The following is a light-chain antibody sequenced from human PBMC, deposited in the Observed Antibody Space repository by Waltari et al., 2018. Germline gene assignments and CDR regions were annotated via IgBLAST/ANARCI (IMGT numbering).Light chain of an antibody. J-gene: IGLJ3*02. CDR3: QSYDTSLRVV. CDR1: GPNIGAGHD. V-gene: IGLV1-40*01. Sequence: QSVLTQPPSVSGAPGQRVTIPCTGRGPNIGAGHDVHWYQQLPRAAPKLLIYGSTSRPLGVPDRFFGSTSGTSASLAITGLQAEDEADYYCQSYDTSLRVVFGGGTKLTVL. CDR2: GST.